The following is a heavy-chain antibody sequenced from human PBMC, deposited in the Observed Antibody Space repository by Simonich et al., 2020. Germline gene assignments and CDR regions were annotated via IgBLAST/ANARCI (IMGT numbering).Heavy chain of an antibody. V-gene: IGHV4-39*01. D-gene: IGHD6-13*01. CDR2: IYYRGST. Sequence: QLQLQESGPGLVKPSETLSLTCTVSGGSISSSSYYWGWIRQPPGKGLEWIGSIYYRGSTYYTPAIKSRVTISVDTSKNQFSLKLSSVTAADTAVYYCARHAGFAFDIWGQGTMVTVSS. CDR1: GGSISSSSYY. J-gene: IGHJ3*02. CDR3: ARHAGFAFDI.